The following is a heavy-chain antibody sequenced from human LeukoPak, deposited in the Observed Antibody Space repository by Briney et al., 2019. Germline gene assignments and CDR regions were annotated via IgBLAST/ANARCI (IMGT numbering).Heavy chain of an antibody. D-gene: IGHD3-10*01. J-gene: IGHJ4*02. V-gene: IGHV3-23*01. Sequence: GGSLRLSCAASGFTFSSYAMSWVRQAPGKGLEWVSGISGSGGSTYYADSVKGRFTISRDNSKNTLYLQMNSLRAEDTAVYYCARGPGPFGSGEYYFDYWGQGTLVTVSS. CDR1: GFTFSSYA. CDR3: ARGPGPFGSGEYYFDY. CDR2: ISGSGGST.